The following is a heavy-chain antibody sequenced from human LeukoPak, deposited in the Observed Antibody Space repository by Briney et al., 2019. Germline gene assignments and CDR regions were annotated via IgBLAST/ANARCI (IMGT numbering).Heavy chain of an antibody. J-gene: IGHJ4*02. V-gene: IGHV3-7*03. CDR2: IKHDGNEK. CDR3: AKDNKWFGEFDY. D-gene: IGHD3-10*01. CDR1: GFTFSNSW. Sequence: GGPLRPSCAAPGFTFSNSWTNWGRQAPGKGRGWVANIKHDGNEKYSVDSVKGRFTISRDNSKNTLYRQMNSLRAEDTAVYYCAKDNKWFGEFDYWGQGTLVTVSS.